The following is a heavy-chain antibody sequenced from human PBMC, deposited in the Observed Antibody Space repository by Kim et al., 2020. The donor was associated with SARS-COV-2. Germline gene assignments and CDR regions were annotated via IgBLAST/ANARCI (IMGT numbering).Heavy chain of an antibody. J-gene: IGHJ4*02. D-gene: IGHD6-19*01. Sequence: GGSLRLSCAASGFTFSDYYMSWIRQAPGKGLEWVSYISSSSSYTNYADSVKGRFTISRDNAKNSLYLQMNSLRAEDTAVYYCARDHTTTREAVADQFDYWGQGTLVTVSS. CDR1: GFTFSDYY. V-gene: IGHV3-11*05. CDR2: ISSSSSYT. CDR3: ARDHTTTREAVADQFDY.